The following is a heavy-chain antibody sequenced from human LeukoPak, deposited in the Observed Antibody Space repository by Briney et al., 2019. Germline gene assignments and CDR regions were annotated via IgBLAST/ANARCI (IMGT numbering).Heavy chain of an antibody. CDR2: IYYSGST. CDR3: ARHAVEAASRWFDP. J-gene: IGHJ5*02. CDR1: GDSITSSSYY. Sequence: SETLSLTCTVSGDSITSSSYYWGWIRQPPGKGLEWIGSIYYSGSTYYNPSLKSRVTMSVDTSKKQFSLKLSSVTAADTAVYYCARHAVEAASRWFDPWGQGTLVTVSS. D-gene: IGHD1-1*01. V-gene: IGHV4-39*01.